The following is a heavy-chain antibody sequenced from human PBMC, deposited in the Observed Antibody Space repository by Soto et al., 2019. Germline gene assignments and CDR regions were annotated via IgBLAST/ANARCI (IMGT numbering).Heavy chain of an antibody. Sequence: GVSLRLSCAASGFTFSDFNMNWVRQAPGKGLEWISYISSSGRSTYYADSVKGRFTISRDNANNSLFLQMNSLVDEDSAVYYCAKETFFFESRTSYSAQHPRWFDPWGPGTLVTVSS. CDR2: ISSSGRST. J-gene: IGHJ5*02. CDR3: AKETFFFESRTSYSAQHPRWFDP. D-gene: IGHD2-21*01. CDR1: GFTFSDFN. V-gene: IGHV3-48*02.